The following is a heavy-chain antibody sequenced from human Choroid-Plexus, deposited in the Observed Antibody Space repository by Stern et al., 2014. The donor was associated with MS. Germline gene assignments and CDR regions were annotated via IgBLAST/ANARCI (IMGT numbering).Heavy chain of an antibody. CDR3: AKDRQYLTYFFDN. CDR1: GFTFGSCA. CDR2: VSYDGSNK. Sequence: QMQLVQSGGGVVQPGRPLRLSCVASGFTFGSCAMHWVRQAPGKGLEWVAGVSYDGSNKYYADSVKGRFTISRDNSQNTLYMQMSSLRPEDTAVYYCAKDRQYLTYFFDNWGQGSLVTVSS. D-gene: IGHD2/OR15-2a*01. J-gene: IGHJ4*02. V-gene: IGHV3-30*18.